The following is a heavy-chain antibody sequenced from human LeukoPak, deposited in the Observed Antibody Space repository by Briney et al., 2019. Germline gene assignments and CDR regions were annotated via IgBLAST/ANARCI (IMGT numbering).Heavy chain of an antibody. J-gene: IGHJ3*02. V-gene: IGHV3-21*01. CDR1: GFTLDNYE. CDR3: ARDLAWDAFDI. Sequence: PGVPLRLSCTAYGFTLDNYEMNWVRNAPGKGLEWVSSIHSSSRSIYYADSLKGRFTISRDNAKNSLYLQMNSLRAEDTAVYYCARDLAWDAFDIWGQGTMVTVSS. CDR2: IHSSSRSI.